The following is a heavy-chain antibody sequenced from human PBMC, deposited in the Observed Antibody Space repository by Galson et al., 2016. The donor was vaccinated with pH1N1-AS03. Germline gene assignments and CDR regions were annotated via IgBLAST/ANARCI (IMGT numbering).Heavy chain of an antibody. D-gene: IGHD3-16*02. CDR3: ASAGYHTPGYHY. J-gene: IGHJ4*02. CDR1: GGSMTSPDW. V-gene: IGHV4-4*01. CDR2: VHYSGTT. Sequence: TLSLTCAVSGGSMTSPDWWTWVRQPPGKGLEWIGEVHYSGTTSYNPSLNSRVTMSIDKSNNQFSLNLGSVTAADTAVYFCASAGYHTPGYHYWGQGALVTV.